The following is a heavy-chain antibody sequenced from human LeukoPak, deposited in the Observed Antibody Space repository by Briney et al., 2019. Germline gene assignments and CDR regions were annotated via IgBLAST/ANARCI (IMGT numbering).Heavy chain of an antibody. D-gene: IGHD6-13*01. J-gene: IGHJ4*02. CDR2: IRSKTYGGTT. Sequence: SGGSLRLSCTASGFTFGDYAMSWVRQAPGKALEWVSFIRSKTYGGTTEYAASVKGRFTVSRDDSKSIAYLQMNSLKTEDTAVYYCTRAGRIAAAPSGNWGQGTLVTVSS. V-gene: IGHV3-49*04. CDR1: GFTFGDYA. CDR3: TRAGRIAAAPSGN.